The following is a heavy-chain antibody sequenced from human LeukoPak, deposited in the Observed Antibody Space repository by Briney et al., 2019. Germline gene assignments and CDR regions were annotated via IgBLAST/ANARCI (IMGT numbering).Heavy chain of an antibody. CDR1: GFTLSSYA. CDR3: ARDPGSTSCYSAYYYYYGMDV. D-gene: IGHD2-2*01. V-gene: IGHV3-30*04. Sequence: GGSLRLSCAASGFTLSSYAMRWVRQAPGKGLEWVAVISYDGSNKYRADSVKGRFTISRDNSKNTLYLQMNSLRAEDTAVYYCARDPGSTSCYSAYYYYYGMDVWGKGTTVTVSS. J-gene: IGHJ6*04. CDR2: ISYDGSNK.